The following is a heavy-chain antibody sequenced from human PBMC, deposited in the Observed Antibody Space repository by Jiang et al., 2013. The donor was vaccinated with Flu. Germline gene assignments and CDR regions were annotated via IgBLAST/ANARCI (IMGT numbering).Heavy chain of an antibody. CDR1: GFTFTSSA. CDR3: VWSFTWNYSSGWEPH. CDR2: IVVGSGNT. Sequence: SGAEVKKPGTSVKVSCKASGFTFTSSAVQWVRQARGQRLEWIGWIVVGSGNTNYAQKFQERVTITRDMSTSTAYMELSSLRSEDTAVYYCVWSFTWNYSSGWEPHWGQGTLVTVSS. V-gene: IGHV1-58*01. J-gene: IGHJ4*02. D-gene: IGHD6-19*01.